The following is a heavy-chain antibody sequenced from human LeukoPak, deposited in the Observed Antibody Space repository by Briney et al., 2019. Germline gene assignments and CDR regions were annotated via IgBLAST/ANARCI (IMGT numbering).Heavy chain of an antibody. CDR3: ARDLITMVRGVNWCFDY. J-gene: IGHJ4*02. D-gene: IGHD3-10*01. V-gene: IGHV1-2*06. CDR1: GYTFTGYY. Sequence: ASVKVSXKASGYTFTGYYMHWVRQAPGQGLEWMGRINPNSGGTNYAQKFQGRVTMTRDTSISTAYMELSRLRSDDTAVYYCARDLITMVRGVNWCFDYWGQGTLVTVSS. CDR2: INPNSGGT.